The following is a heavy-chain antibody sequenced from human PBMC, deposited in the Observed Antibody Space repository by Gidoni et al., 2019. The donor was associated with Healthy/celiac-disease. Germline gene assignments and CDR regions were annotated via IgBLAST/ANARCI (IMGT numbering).Heavy chain of an antibody. D-gene: IGHD3-10*01. CDR1: GGSFSGYY. CDR3: ARFPRLFYGPWNDPSPD. CDR2: INHSGST. Sequence: QVQLQQWGAGLLKPSETLSLTCAVYGGSFSGYYWSWIRQPPGKGLEWIGEINHSGSTNYNPSLKSRVTISVDTSKNQFSLKLSSVTAADTAVYYCARFPRLFYGPWNDPSPDWGQGTLVTVSS. V-gene: IGHV4-34*01. J-gene: IGHJ4*02.